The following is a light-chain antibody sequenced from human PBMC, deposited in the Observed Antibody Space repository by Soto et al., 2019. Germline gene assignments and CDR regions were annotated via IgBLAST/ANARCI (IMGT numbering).Light chain of an antibody. CDR2: DAS. Sequence: DIQMTQSPSTLSASVGDRVTITCRASQSISSWLAWYQQKPGKAPKLLIYDASSLESGVPSRFRGSGSGTEFTLPISSLQPDDFATYYCQQYNSYPTFGQGTKVEIK. CDR3: QQYNSYPT. V-gene: IGKV1-5*01. J-gene: IGKJ1*01. CDR1: QSISSW.